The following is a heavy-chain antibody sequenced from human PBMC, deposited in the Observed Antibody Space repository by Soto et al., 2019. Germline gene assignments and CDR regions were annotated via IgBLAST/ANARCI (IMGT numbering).Heavy chain of an antibody. Sequence: QVQLVQSGAEVKKPGSSVKVSCKASGGTFSSYAISWVRQAPGQGLEWMGGNVPIFGTANYAQKFQGRVTITADESTSTGYMELSSLRSEDSAVYYCARPRYDFWSGYFQSWFDPWGQGSLVTVSS. D-gene: IGHD3-3*01. J-gene: IGHJ5*02. CDR3: ARPRYDFWSGYFQSWFDP. CDR1: GGTFSSYA. V-gene: IGHV1-69*01. CDR2: NVPIFGTA.